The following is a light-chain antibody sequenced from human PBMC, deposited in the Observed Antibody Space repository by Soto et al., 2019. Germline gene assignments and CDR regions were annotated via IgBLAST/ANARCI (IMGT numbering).Light chain of an antibody. J-gene: IGLJ1*01. CDR1: SSNIGAGYD. CDR3: SSYTSSSTLEV. CDR2: GNS. V-gene: IGLV1-40*01. Sequence: QPVLTQPPSVSGAPGQRVTISCTGSSSNIGAGYDVHWYQQLPGTAPKLLIYGNSNRPSGVPDRFSGSKSGNTASLTISGLQAEDEADYYCSSYTSSSTLEVFGTGTQLTVL.